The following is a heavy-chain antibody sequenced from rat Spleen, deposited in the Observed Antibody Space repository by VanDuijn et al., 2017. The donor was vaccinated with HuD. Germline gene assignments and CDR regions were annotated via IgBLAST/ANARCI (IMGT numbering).Heavy chain of an antibody. Sequence: EVQLVESGGGLVQPGRSLKLSCAASGFTFSDYGVAWVRQAPTKGLEWVATISYGDSSGHSGTYYRDSVRGRFTISRDNAKSTLYLQMDSLRSEDTATYYCARHGYSGPFDYWGQGVMVTVSS. CDR1: GFTFSDYG. CDR2: ISYGDSSGHSGT. D-gene: IGHD1-1*01. J-gene: IGHJ2*01. CDR3: ARHGYSGPFDY. V-gene: IGHV5-29*01.